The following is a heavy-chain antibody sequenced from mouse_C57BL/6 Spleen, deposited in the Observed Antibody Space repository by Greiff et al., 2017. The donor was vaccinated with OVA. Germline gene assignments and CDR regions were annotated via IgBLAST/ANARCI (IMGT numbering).Heavy chain of an antibody. J-gene: IGHJ1*03. Sequence: EVKLMESGGGLVQPKGSLKLSCAASGFSFNTYAMNWVRQAPGKGLECVARIRSKSNNYATYYADSVKDRFTISRDDSESMLYLQMNNLKTEDTAMYYCVRYSPHWYFDVWGTGTTVTVSS. V-gene: IGHV10-1*01. CDR2: IRSKSNNYAT. D-gene: IGHD2-12*01. CDR3: VRYSPHWYFDV. CDR1: GFSFNTYA.